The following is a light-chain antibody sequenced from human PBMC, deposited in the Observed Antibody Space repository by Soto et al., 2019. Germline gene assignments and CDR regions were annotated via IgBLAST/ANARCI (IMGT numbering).Light chain of an antibody. CDR2: GTS. J-gene: IGKJ3*01. CDR1: QDISTY. CDR3: QQYSTFPFT. Sequence: DIQMTQSPSSLSAFVGDRVTITCRASQDISTYLAWFQQKPGKAPKSLIYGTSRLQIGVPSKFSGSGSGTDFTLTITSLQREDFATYYCQQYSTFPFTFGPGTKVDIK. V-gene: IGKV1-16*02.